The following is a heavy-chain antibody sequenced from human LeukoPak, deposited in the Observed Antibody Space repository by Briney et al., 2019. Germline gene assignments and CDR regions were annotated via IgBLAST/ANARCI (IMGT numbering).Heavy chain of an antibody. J-gene: IGHJ4*02. CDR1: GYTFTSYG. Sequence: ASVKVSCKTSGYTFTSYGTSWVRQAPGQGLEWMGWISAYNGNTNYAQKVRGRVTMTTDTSTSTVYMELRRLRSDDTAVYYCARDQRSYYDTSGYYADYWGQGTLVTVSS. V-gene: IGHV1-18*01. CDR3: ARDQRSYYDTSGYYADY. CDR2: ISAYNGNT. D-gene: IGHD3-22*01.